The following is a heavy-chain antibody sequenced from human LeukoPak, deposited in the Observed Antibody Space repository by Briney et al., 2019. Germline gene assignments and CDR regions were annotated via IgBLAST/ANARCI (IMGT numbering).Heavy chain of an antibody. CDR2: ISGGGGGT. J-gene: IGHJ5*02. V-gene: IGHV3-23*01. Sequence: GGSLRLSCTASGFTFNNYAMSWVRQAPGKGLEWVSTISGGGGGTYYAHSVKGRFTISRDNSRNTLYLQMNSLRAEDTAVYYCAKYYIGYCSGGSCSGGFDPWGQGTLVTVSS. CDR1: GFTFNNYA. CDR3: AKYYIGYCSGGSCSGGFDP. D-gene: IGHD2-15*01.